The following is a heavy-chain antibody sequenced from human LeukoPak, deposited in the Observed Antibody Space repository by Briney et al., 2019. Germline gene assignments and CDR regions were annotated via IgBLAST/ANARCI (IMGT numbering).Heavy chain of an antibody. V-gene: IGHV4-59*08. D-gene: IGHD2/OR15-2a*01. J-gene: IGHJ4*02. CDR2: IYYDGTT. CDR3: ARYCNDGNCDSKALGY. Sequence: PSETLSLTCTVFGGSINSYYWSWIRQPPGKGLEWIGWIYYDGTTRYNPSLKGRVSVSVDTSKNQFSLKLSSVTAADTAVYYCARYCNDGNCDSKALGYWGQGTLVTVSS. CDR1: GGSINSYY.